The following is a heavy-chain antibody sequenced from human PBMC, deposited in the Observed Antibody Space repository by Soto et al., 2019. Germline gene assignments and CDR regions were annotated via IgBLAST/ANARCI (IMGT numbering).Heavy chain of an antibody. CDR2: INSDGSST. V-gene: IGHV3-74*01. Sequence: EVQLVESGGGLVQPGGSLRLSCAASGFTFSSYWMHWVRQAPGKGLVWVSRINSDGSSTSYADSAKGRFTISRDNAKNTLYLQMNSLRAEDTAVYYCARTGWVTHHYYYYYYYMDVWGKGTTVTVSS. D-gene: IGHD2-21*02. J-gene: IGHJ6*03. CDR1: GFTFSSYW. CDR3: ARTGWVTHHYYYYYYYMDV.